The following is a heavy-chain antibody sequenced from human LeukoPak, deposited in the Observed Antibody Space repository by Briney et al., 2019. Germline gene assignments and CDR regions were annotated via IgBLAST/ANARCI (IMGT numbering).Heavy chain of an antibody. CDR2: INPSGGST. CDR3: ARDRGYCSSTSCSGTFDP. V-gene: IGHV1-46*01. D-gene: IGHD2-2*01. CDR1: GYTFTSYY. Sequence: ASVKVSCKASGYTFTSYYMHWVRQAPGQGLEWMGIINPSGGSTSYAQKFQGRVTMTRDTSTSTVYMELSSLRSEDTAVYYCARDRGYCSSTSCSGTFDPWGQVTLVTVSS. J-gene: IGHJ5*02.